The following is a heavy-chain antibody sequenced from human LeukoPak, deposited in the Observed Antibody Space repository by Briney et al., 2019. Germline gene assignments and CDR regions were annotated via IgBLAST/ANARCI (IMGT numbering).Heavy chain of an antibody. CDR3: ARDLLEAPSFLEWLPQYYFDY. D-gene: IGHD3-3*01. J-gene: IGHJ4*02. V-gene: IGHV3-21*06. CDR2: ISSSSSSI. CDR1: GFTFSSYS. Sequence: PGGSLSLSCAVSGFTFSSYSMNWVRQAPGKGLEWVSSISSSSSSIYYADSVKGRFSISRDNAKNSLYLQMNSLRAEDTAVYYCARDLLEAPSFLEWLPQYYFDYWGQGTLVTVSS.